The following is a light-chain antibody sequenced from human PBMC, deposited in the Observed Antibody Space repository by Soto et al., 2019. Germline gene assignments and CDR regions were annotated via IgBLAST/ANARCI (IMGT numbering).Light chain of an antibody. CDR3: QSYDSSLRV. V-gene: IGLV1-40*01. CDR2: GNS. J-gene: IGLJ1*01. Sequence: QSVLTQPPSVSGAPGQRVTISCPGSSSKIGAGYDVHWYQQLPGTAPKLLIYGNSNRPSGVPDRFSGSKSGTSASLAITGLQAEDEADYYCQSYDSSLRVFGTGTKVTVL. CDR1: SSKIGAGYD.